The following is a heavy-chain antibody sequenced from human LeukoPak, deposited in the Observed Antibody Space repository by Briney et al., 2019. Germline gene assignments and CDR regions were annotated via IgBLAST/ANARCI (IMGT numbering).Heavy chain of an antibody. J-gene: IGHJ1*01. Sequence: GGSLRLSCAASGFTFSDYYMSWIRQAPGKGLEWVSSISGSGVSTYYADSVKGRFTISRDNSKNTLNLQMNSLRAEDTAVYYCARSGMAVAATPWDWGQGTLVTVSS. CDR2: ISGSGVST. D-gene: IGHD6-19*01. CDR1: GFTFSDYY. CDR3: ARSGMAVAATPWD. V-gene: IGHV3-23*01.